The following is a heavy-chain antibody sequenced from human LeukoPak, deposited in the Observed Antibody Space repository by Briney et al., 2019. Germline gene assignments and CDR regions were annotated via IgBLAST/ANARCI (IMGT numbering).Heavy chain of an antibody. J-gene: IGHJ4*02. Sequence: PSETLSLTCAVYGGSFSGYYWSWIRQPPGKGLEWIGEINHSGSTNYNPSLKSRVTISVDTSKNQFSLKLSSVTAADTAVYYCARLLRQYYYDSSGYYGLDYWGQGTLVTVSS. CDR1: GGSFSGYY. CDR3: ARLLRQYYYDSSGYYGLDY. CDR2: INHSGST. V-gene: IGHV4-34*01. D-gene: IGHD3-22*01.